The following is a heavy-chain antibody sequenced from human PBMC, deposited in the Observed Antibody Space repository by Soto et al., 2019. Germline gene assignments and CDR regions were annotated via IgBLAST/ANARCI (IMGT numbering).Heavy chain of an antibody. CDR1: GGTFTGHA. V-gene: IGHV1-69*06. CDR3: ARGPNWGYRFDS. CDR2: LIPLFGTS. Sequence: QVQLVQSGAEVKKPGSSVKVSCEASGGTFTGHAISWVRQAPGQGPEWMGGLIPLFGTSQHAQNFQGRLTITADKSTITAYMELTSLRFEDTAIYYCARGPNWGYRFDSWGQGTLVTVSS. J-gene: IGHJ4*02. D-gene: IGHD7-27*01.